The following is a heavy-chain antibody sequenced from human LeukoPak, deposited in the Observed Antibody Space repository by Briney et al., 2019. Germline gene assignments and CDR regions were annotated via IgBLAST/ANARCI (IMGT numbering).Heavy chain of an antibody. V-gene: IGHV4-34*01. CDR3: ARDSLYYYYYYMDV. Sequence: PSETLSLTCAVYGGSFRGYYWSGIREPPGKGLDWIGEINHSGSTNYNPSLKSRVTISVDTSKNQFSLKLSSVTAADTAVYYCARDSLYYYYYYMDVWGKGTTVTVSS. D-gene: IGHD2-15*01. CDR2: INHSGST. CDR1: GGSFRGYY. J-gene: IGHJ6*03.